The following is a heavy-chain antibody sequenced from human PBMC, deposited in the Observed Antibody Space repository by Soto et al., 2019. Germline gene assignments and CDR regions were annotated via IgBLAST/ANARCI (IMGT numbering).Heavy chain of an antibody. CDR3: ASLVDYYYYMDV. J-gene: IGHJ6*03. Sequence: QLQLQESGPGLVKPSETLSLTCTVSGGSISSSSYYWGWIRQPPGKGLEWIGSIYYSGSTYYNPSLKSRVTTSVDTSKNQFSLKLSSVTAADTAVYYCASLVDYYYYMDVWGKGTTVTVSS. D-gene: IGHD6-6*01. V-gene: IGHV4-39*01. CDR1: GGSISSSSYY. CDR2: IYYSGST.